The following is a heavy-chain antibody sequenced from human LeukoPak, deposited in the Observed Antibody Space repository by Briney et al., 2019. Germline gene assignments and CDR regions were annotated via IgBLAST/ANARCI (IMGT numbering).Heavy chain of an antibody. CDR1: GYTFTTYD. J-gene: IGHJ4*02. Sequence: ASVKVSCKASGYTFTTYDINWVRQATGQGGEWRGWMNPNRGNTGYVQKFHGRVTFTRDTSKSTAYLALSRLRSADPAAHFCARGASRSFDYWGQGTLVAVSS. CDR3: ARGASRSFDY. V-gene: IGHV1-8*03. CDR2: MNPNRGNT.